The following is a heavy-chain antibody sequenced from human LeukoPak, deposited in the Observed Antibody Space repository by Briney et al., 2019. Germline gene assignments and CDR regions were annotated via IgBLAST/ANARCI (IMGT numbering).Heavy chain of an antibody. Sequence: SQTLSLTCTVSGGSISSGSYYWSWIRQPAGKGLEWIGRIYTSGSTNYNPSLKSRVTISVDTSKNQFSLKLSSVTAADTAVYYCARYSVGATSAAFDYWGQGTLVTVSS. CDR3: ARYSVGATSAAFDY. CDR1: GGSISSGSYY. CDR2: IYTSGST. V-gene: IGHV4-61*02. J-gene: IGHJ4*02. D-gene: IGHD1-26*01.